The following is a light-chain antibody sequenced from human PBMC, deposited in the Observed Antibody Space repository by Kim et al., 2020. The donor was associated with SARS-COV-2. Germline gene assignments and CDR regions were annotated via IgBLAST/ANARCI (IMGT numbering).Light chain of an antibody. CDR2: LAS. J-gene: IGKJ2*01. Sequence: SASVVDRLTITCRASESIGTWLAWYQQKPGRAPRLLIYLASTLENGVPSRFSGTGSGTEFSLSITSLQPDDFATYYCQHYSRFPYTFGQGTKLEI. CDR3: QHYSRFPYT. V-gene: IGKV1-5*03. CDR1: ESIGTW.